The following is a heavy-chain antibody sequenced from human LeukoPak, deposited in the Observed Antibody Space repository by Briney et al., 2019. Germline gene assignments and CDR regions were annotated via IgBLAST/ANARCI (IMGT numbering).Heavy chain of an antibody. J-gene: IGHJ5*02. Sequence: PGGSLRLSCAASGFSFSSYWMHWVRQAPGKGLVWVSRINSDGSSTSYADSTKGRFTISRDNAKNTLYLQMNSLRAEDTAVYYCARGLRVNWFDPWGQGTLVTVSS. V-gene: IGHV3-74*01. CDR1: GFSFSSYW. CDR2: INSDGSST. CDR3: ARGLRVNWFDP.